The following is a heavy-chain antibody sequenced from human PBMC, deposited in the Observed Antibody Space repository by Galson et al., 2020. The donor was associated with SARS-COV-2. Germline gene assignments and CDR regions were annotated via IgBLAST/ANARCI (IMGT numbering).Heavy chain of an antibody. CDR2: ISMSGITI. Sequence: GGSLRLSCAASGLTFSNTEMNWVRQAPGKGLEWLSYISMSGITIYYADSVKGRFTISRDNAENSLYLQMNSLRAEDTAVYYCARDCSGGSCYVYWGQGTLVTVSS. J-gene: IGHJ4*02. CDR1: GLTFSNTE. V-gene: IGHV3-48*03. D-gene: IGHD2-15*01. CDR3: ARDCSGGSCYVY.